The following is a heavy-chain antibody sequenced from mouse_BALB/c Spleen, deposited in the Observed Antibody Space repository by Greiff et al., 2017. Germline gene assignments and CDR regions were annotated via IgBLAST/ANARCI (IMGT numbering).Heavy chain of an antibody. J-gene: IGHJ2*01. CDR3: VRATTVVPYYFDY. D-gene: IGHD1-1*01. Sequence: VQVVESGPGLVAPSQSLSITCTVSGFSLTSYDISWIRQPPGKGLEWLGVIWTGGGTNYNSAFMSRLSISKDNSKSQVFLKMNSLQTDDTAIYYCVRATTVVPYYFDYWGQGTTLTVSS. CDR2: IWTGGGT. V-gene: IGHV2-9-2*01. CDR1: GFSLTSYD.